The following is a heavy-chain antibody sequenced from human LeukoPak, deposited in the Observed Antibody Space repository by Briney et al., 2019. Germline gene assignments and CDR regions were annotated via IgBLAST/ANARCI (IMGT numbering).Heavy chain of an antibody. CDR3: ARDGGVTYSSSWTHQRDDAFDI. Sequence: GGSLRLSCAASGFTVSSNYMSWVRQAPGKGLEWVSVIYSGGSTYYADSVKGRFTISRDNSKNTLYLQMNSLRAEDTAVYYCARDGGVTYSSSWTHQRDDAFDIWGQGTMVTVSS. CDR2: IYSGGST. CDR1: GFTVSSNY. D-gene: IGHD6-13*01. V-gene: IGHV3-53*01. J-gene: IGHJ3*02.